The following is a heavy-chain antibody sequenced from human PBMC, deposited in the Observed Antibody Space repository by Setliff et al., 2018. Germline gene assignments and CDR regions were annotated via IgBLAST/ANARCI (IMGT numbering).Heavy chain of an antibody. CDR2: IHYSGST. V-gene: IGHV4-59*01. J-gene: IGHJ4*02. D-gene: IGHD2-21*01. Sequence: SETLSLTCTVSGGSISTFYWSWIRQSPEKGLEWIAYIHYSGSTNQNPSLRSRVTISLDTPKDQFSLKLSYMTAADTAVYYCARFLDPRDGYQNSPGFDFWGQGALVTVSS. CDR3: ARFLDPRDGYQNSPGFDF. CDR1: GGSISTFY.